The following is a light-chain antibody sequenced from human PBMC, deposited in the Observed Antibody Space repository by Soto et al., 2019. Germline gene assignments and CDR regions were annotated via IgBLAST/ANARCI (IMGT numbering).Light chain of an antibody. V-gene: IGLV2-14*01. CDR1: SSDVGGYNY. Sequence: QSVLAQPASVSGSPGQSITISCTGTSSDVGGYNYVSWYQQHPGKAPKLMIYDVSNRPSGVSNRFSGSKSGNTASLTISGLQVEDEADYYCRSYTSTSTLVFGTGTKVTVL. CDR2: DVS. CDR3: RSYTSTSTLV. J-gene: IGLJ1*01.